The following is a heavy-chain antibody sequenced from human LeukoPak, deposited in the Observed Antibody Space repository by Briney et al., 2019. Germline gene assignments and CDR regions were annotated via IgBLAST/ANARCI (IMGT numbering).Heavy chain of an antibody. CDR3: AREKIAVAGVDY. V-gene: IGHV4-34*01. D-gene: IGHD6-19*01. J-gene: IGHJ4*02. Sequence: SETLSLTCTVYGGSLSGYYWSWIRQSPEKGLEWMGEINHSGITNYNPSLKSRVTMSTDTSKNQFSLRVTSVTAADTAVYYCAREKIAVAGVDYWGQGTLVTVSS. CDR2: INHSGIT. CDR1: GGSLSGYY.